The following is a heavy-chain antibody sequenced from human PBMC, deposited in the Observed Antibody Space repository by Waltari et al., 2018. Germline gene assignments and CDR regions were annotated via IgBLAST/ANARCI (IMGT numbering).Heavy chain of an antibody. CDR3: VRLEDCTGPGGNCYSGDSFAMDV. J-gene: IGHJ6*02. D-gene: IGHD2-8*02. V-gene: IGHV4-34*02. Sequence: QLQLPQWGAGVLQPSETLSLTCAVYGGSLSSYYWGWIRQPPGEGLEWIGEINHAGYTNYNPSLRSRVTLLVDTSKSQFSLKLNSVTAADTAVYYCVRLEDCTGPGGNCYSGDSFAMDVWGQGTTVTVSS. CDR1: GGSLSSYY. CDR2: INHAGYT.